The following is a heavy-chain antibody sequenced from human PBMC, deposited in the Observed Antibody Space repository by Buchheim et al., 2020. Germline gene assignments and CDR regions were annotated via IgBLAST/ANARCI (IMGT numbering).Heavy chain of an antibody. Sequence: EVKLVESGGGYVLRGGSLSLSCEASGFNFSSYWMHWVRQVPGKGLEWVSHVNNDGSSATYTDSVKGRFTISRDNARNILYLQMNSLRAEDTAVYYCTRAVVETYFDSWGQGTL. V-gene: IGHV3-74*03. J-gene: IGHJ4*02. CDR2: VNNDGSSA. CDR1: GFNFSSYW. CDR3: TRAVVETYFDS. D-gene: IGHD4-23*01.